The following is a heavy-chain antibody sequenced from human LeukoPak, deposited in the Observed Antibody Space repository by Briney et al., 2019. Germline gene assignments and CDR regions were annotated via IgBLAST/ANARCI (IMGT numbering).Heavy chain of an antibody. CDR3: VGTGGDSSGYFDY. D-gene: IGHD3-22*01. J-gene: IGHJ4*02. CDR1: GFTFDDHA. V-gene: IGHV3-9*01. Sequence: AGGSLRLSCAASGFTFDDHAMHWVRQAPGKGLEWVSGISWNSGSIGYADSVKGRFTISRDNAKNSLYLQMNSLRAEDTALYYCVGTGGDSSGYFDYWGQGTLVTVSS. CDR2: ISWNSGSI.